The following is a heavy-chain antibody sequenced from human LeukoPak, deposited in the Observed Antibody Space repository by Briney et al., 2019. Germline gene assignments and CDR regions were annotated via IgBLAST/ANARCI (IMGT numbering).Heavy chain of an antibody. CDR2: ISSSRSYI. D-gene: IGHD6-13*01. CDR3: ARFIAAPYYFDY. CDR1: GFSFSSYS. J-gene: IGHJ4*02. Sequence: GGSLRLSCAASGFSFSSYSMNWVRQAPGKGLEWVSFISSSRSYIYYADSVKGRFTISRDNAKNSLYLQMNSLRAEDTAVYYCARFIAAPYYFDYWGRGTLVTVSS. V-gene: IGHV3-21*01.